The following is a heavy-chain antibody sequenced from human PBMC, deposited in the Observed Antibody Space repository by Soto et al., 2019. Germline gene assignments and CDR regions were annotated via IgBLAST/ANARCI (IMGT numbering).Heavy chain of an antibody. CDR2: IYYTGST. Sequence: PSETLSLTCTVSGGSVSSGNYYWSWIRQPPGKGLDWIGDIYYTGSTSYNPSLKSRVTMSVDTSKNQFSLKLNSVTAADTAVYYCARMSVTMRNWFDPWGQGTMGTVSS. D-gene: IGHD3-22*01. J-gene: IGHJ5*02. CDR1: GGSVSSGNYY. V-gene: IGHV4-61*01. CDR3: ARMSVTMRNWFDP.